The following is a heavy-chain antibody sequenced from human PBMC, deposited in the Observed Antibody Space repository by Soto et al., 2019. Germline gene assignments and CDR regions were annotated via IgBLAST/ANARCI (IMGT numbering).Heavy chain of an antibody. CDR1: GGSFSGYY. CDR3: ARKRASSINGRKWLDA. D-gene: IGHD2-2*01. V-gene: IGHV4-34*01. J-gene: IGHJ5*02. CDR2: INHSGST. Sequence: SETLSLTGAVYGGSFSGYYCSWIRQPPGKGLEWIGEINHSGSTNYNPSLKSRVTISVDTSKNQFSLKLSSVTAADTAVYYCARKRASSINGRKWLDACGQGTLVTVSS.